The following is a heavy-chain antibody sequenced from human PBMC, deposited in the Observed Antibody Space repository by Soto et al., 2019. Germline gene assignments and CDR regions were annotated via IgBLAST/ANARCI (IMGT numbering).Heavy chain of an antibody. CDR3: VRGSPREGLNSLHSDLDI. Sequence: LSISFTGSGRSFSGDYWSWIRQTPGKGLEWMGDIYFIGNSNYNPSLKSRVTISIDTSKAKFSLKLSSETAADTALYYSVRGSPREGLNSLHSDLDIWGQGAMVTVSS. J-gene: IGHJ3*02. D-gene: IGHD3-16*02. CDR2: IYFIGNS. CDR1: GRSFSGDY. V-gene: IGHV4-59*01.